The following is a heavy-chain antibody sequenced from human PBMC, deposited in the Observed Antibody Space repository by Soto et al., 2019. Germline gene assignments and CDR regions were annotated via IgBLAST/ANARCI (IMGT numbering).Heavy chain of an antibody. D-gene: IGHD3-22*01. CDR2: MNPNSGNT. CDR1: GYTFTSYD. Sequence: QVQLVQSGAEVKKPGASVKVSCKASGYTFTSYDINWVRQATGQGLEWMGWMNPNSGNTGYAQKFQGRVTMTRNTSISTAYMELSSLRSEDTAVYYCARDPQSHGRGYYPWYFDYWGQGTLVTVSS. CDR3: ARDPQSHGRGYYPWYFDY. J-gene: IGHJ4*02. V-gene: IGHV1-8*01.